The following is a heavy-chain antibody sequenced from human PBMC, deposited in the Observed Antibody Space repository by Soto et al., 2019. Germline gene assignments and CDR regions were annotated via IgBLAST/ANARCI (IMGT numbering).Heavy chain of an antibody. CDR1: GFTFSKFW. V-gene: IGHV3-74*01. J-gene: IGHJ4*02. CDR2: INPESTTI. CDR3: TRDTFGDEDY. Sequence: PGGSLRLSCTASGFTFSKFWMHRVRQVPGKGLVWVSRINPESTTINYAAAVEGRFTISRDNAQNTLYLQMSSLIVEDSAVYYCTRDTFGDEDYWGQGIPVTVSS. D-gene: IGHD4-17*01.